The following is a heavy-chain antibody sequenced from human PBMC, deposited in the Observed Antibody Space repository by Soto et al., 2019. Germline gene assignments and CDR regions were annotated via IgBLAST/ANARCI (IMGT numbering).Heavy chain of an antibody. J-gene: IGHJ4*02. D-gene: IGHD3-16*01. CDR1: GFTFNNAW. CDR3: TTDVWRYDGIDY. CDR2: IKSKTDGGTT. Sequence: PGGSLRLSCAASGFTFNNAWMNWVRQAPGKGLEWVGRIKSKTDGGTTDYAAPVKGRFTISRDDSKNTLYLQMNSLKTEDTAVYYCTTDVWRYDGIDYWGQGTLVTVSS. V-gene: IGHV3-15*07.